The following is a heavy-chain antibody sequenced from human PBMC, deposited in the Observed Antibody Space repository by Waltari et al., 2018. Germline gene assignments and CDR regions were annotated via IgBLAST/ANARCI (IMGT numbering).Heavy chain of an antibody. CDR1: GASISSDFYY. CDR2: IYHDGNT. Sequence: QVQLQESGPGLMKPSQTLSLTCTVSGASISSDFYYWTWLRQYPGKGLEWIGYIYHDGNTYYTPSLKSRATISDDRSKNQFSLKLTSVTAADTAVYYCARGSCSGGSCPDYWGQGTLVTVSS. J-gene: IGHJ4*02. V-gene: IGHV4-31*03. CDR3: ARGSCSGGSCPDY. D-gene: IGHD2-15*01.